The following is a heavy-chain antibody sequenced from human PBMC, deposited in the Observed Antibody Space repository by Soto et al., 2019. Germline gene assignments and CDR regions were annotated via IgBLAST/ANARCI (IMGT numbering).Heavy chain of an antibody. Sequence: QVQLVESGGGVVQPGRSLRLSCAASGFTFSSYAMHWVRQAPGKGLEWVAVISYDGSNKYYADSVKGRFTISRDNSKNTLYLQMNSLRDEDTAVYYCARDRARDYDYWGQGTLVTVSS. CDR2: ISYDGSNK. CDR3: ARDRARDYDY. CDR1: GFTFSSYA. V-gene: IGHV3-30-3*01. J-gene: IGHJ4*02.